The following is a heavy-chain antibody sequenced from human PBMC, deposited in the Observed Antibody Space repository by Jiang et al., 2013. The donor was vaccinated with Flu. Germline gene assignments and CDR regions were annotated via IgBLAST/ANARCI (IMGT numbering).Heavy chain of an antibody. V-gene: IGHV4-61*01. J-gene: IGHJ3*02. CDR2: IYYSGST. CDR1: GGSVSSGSYY. Sequence: GLVKPSETLSLTCTVSGGSVSSGSYYWSWIRQPPGKGLEWIGYIYYSGSTNYNPSLKSRVTISVDTSKNQFSLKLSSVTAADTAVYYCARRGSGSYYGPLYAFDIWGQGTMVTVSS. CDR3: ARRGSGSYYGPLYAFDI. D-gene: IGHD1-26*01.